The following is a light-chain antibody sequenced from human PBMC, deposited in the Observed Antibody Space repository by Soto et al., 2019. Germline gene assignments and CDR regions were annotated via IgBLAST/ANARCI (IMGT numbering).Light chain of an antibody. CDR2: GAS. Sequence: EIVLTQSPGTLSLSPGERATLSCRASQSVSTNYLAWYQQKPGQAPRLLIYGASSRATGIPDRFSGSGSGTDFTLTISRLEPEDFAVYYCQQYDNSPPMYTFGQGTKLEIK. V-gene: IGKV3-20*01. CDR1: QSVSTNY. CDR3: QQYDNSPPMYT. J-gene: IGKJ2*01.